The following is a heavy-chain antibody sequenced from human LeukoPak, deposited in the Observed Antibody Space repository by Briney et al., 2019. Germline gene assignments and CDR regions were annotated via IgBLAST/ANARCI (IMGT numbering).Heavy chain of an antibody. D-gene: IGHD1-26*01. V-gene: IGHV3-30*18. CDR1: GFTFGDYG. J-gene: IGHJ4*02. Sequence: GRSLRLSCAASGFTFGDYGVHWVRQAPGKGLEWVAVISYNGNDKYYGDSVKGRFTISRDNSKNTMYLQMNSLRVEDTAVYYCAKDSGGGNYIAEKDYWGQGTLVTVSS. CDR3: AKDSGGGNYIAEKDY. CDR2: ISYNGNDK.